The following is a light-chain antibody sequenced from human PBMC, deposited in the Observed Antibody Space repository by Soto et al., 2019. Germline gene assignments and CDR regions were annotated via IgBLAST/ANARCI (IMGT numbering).Light chain of an antibody. Sequence: NFMLTQPHSVSESPGKTVTISCTRSSGSIASNYVQWYQQRPGSAPTAVIYDDDQRRSGVPDRFSGSIDSSSNSASLTISGLKTEDEADYYCQSYDSSSLGVFGGGTKLTVL. CDR3: QSYDSSSLGV. CDR2: DDD. J-gene: IGLJ3*02. CDR1: SGSIASNY. V-gene: IGLV6-57*03.